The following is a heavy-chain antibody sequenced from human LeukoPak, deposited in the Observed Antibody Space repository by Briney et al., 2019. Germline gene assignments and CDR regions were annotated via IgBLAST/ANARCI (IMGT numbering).Heavy chain of an antibody. J-gene: IGHJ3*02. D-gene: IGHD4-23*01. CDR3: ARDGGNSADAFDI. CDR2: IYYSGST. Sequence: SETLSLTCTVSGGSISSYYWSWIRQPPGKGLEWIGYIYYSGSTNYNPSLKSRVTISVDTSKNQFSLKLSSVTAADTAVYYCARDGGNSADAFDIWGQGTMVTVSS. CDR1: GGSISSYY. V-gene: IGHV4-59*01.